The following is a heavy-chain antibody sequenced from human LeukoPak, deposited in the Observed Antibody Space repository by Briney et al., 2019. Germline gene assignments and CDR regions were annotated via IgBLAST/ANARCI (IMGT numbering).Heavy chain of an antibody. CDR1: GYTFTGYY. CDR2: INPNSGGT. V-gene: IGHV1-2*02. Sequence: ASVKVSCKASGYTFTGYYMHWVRQAPGQGPEWMGWINPNSGGTNYAQKFQGRVTMTRDTSISTAYMELSRLRSDDTAVYYCARDSHDSSGYYSIGGYWGQGTLVTVSS. CDR3: ARDSHDSSGYYSIGGY. J-gene: IGHJ4*02. D-gene: IGHD3-22*01.